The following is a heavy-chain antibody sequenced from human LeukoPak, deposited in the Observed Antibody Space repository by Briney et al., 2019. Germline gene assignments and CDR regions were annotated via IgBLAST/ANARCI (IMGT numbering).Heavy chain of an antibody. CDR1: DYTFTSYG. CDR3: ARAGQQQLVEDY. J-gene: IGHJ4*02. V-gene: IGHV1-18*01. Sequence: ASVKASCKASDYTFTSYGLSWVRQAPGQGLEWMGWINAYNDNTNYAQKLQGRVTMTTDTSTSTAYMELRSLRSDDTAVYYCARAGQQQLVEDYWGQGTLVTVSS. D-gene: IGHD6-13*01. CDR2: INAYNDNT.